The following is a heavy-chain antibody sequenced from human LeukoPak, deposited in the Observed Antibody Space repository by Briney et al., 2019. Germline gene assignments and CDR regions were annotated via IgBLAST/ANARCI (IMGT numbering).Heavy chain of an antibody. D-gene: IGHD3-9*01. CDR1: GGSISCSSYY. J-gene: IGHJ4*02. V-gene: IGHV4-39*01. CDR2: IYYSGST. CDR3: ARQENDVLTGYYVNY. Sequence: SETLSLTCSVSGGSISCSSYYWLWIRQPPGKGLEWIGSIYYSGSTYYNPSLKTGVTISVDTSTNQFLLRLSSVTAADPAVYHCARQENDVLTGYYVNYWGQGTLVTVSS.